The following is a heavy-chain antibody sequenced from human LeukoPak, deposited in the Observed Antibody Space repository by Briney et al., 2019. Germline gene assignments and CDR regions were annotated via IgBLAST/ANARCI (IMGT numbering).Heavy chain of an antibody. CDR1: GFTFSSYG. CDR3: AKDSVDTAMTRYFDY. CDR2: IRYDGSNK. V-gene: IGHV3-30*02. D-gene: IGHD5-18*01. J-gene: IGHJ4*02. Sequence: GGSLRLSCAASGFTFSSYGMHWVRQAPGKGLEWVAFIRYDGSNKYYADSVKGRFTISRDNSKNTLYLQMNSLRAEDTAVYYRAKDSVDTAMTRYFDYWGQGTLVTVSS.